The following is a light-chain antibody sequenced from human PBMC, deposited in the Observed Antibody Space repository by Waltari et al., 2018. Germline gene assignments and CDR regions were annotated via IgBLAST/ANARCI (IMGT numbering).Light chain of an antibody. CDR1: QSVLFSSDNKNY. CDR2: WAS. J-gene: IGKJ2*01. Sequence: DIVMTQSPDSLTVSLGERATIHCKSRQSVLFSSDNKNYLAWYQQKPGQPPKLLMYWASTRESGVPDRFSGSGSGTDFTLTISSLQAEDVAVYFCQQYYIAQYTFGQGTKLEIK. V-gene: IGKV4-1*01. CDR3: QQYYIAQYT.